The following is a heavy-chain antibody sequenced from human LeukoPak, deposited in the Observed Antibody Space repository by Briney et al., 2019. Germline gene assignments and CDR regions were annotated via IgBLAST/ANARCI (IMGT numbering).Heavy chain of an antibody. CDR2: ISGSGGST. V-gene: IGHV3-23*01. CDR1: GFTFSSYA. J-gene: IGHJ6*04. D-gene: IGHD6-19*01. CDR3: AKDKVGGWYRPDYYYYYGMDV. Sequence: PGGSLRLSCAASGFTFSSYAMSWVRQAPGKGLEWVSAISGSGGSTYYADSVKGRFTISRDNSKNTLYLQMNSLRAEDTAVYYCAKDKVGGWYRPDYYYYYGMDVWGKGTTVTVSS.